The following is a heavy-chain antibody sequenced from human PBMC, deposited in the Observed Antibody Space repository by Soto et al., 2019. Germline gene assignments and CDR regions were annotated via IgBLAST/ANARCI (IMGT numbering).Heavy chain of an antibody. D-gene: IGHD3-10*01. CDR1: GGTFSSYA. CDR2: IIPIFGTA. V-gene: IGHV1-69*13. Sequence: SVKVSCKASGGTFSSYAISWVRQAPGQGLEWMGGIIPIFGTANYAQKFQGRVTITADESTSTAYMELSSLRSEDTAVYYCAREPYYYGSGSYYNGFDYWGQGTLVTVSS. J-gene: IGHJ4*02. CDR3: AREPYYYGSGSYYNGFDY.